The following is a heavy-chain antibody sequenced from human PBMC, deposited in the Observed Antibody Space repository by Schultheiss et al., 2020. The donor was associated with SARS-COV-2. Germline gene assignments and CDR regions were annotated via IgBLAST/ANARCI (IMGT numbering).Heavy chain of an antibody. CDR1: GGSFSDYY. J-gene: IGHJ4*02. D-gene: IGHD6-19*01. CDR3: ARRDSSGSRPDFDY. Sequence: SETLSLTCAVYGGSFSDYYWSWVRQPPGKGLEWIGEIGEINHGGNTKYNPSFKSRVTISADTSKNQFSVTVNSVTAADTAVYYCARRDSSGSRPDFDYWGQGTLVTVSS. CDR2: IGEINHGGNT. V-gene: IGHV4-34*01.